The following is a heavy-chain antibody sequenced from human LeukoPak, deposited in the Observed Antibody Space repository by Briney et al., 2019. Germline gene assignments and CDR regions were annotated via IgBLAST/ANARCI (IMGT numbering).Heavy chain of an antibody. Sequence: GGSLRLSCAASGFTFSSYAVSWVRQAPGKGLEWVSLISGGGGTTYYADSVKGRFTISSDKSTSTVYLQMYSLRAEDTAGDYCAKNIANGGPRGYFDYWGQGTLVTVSS. CDR3: AKNIANGGPRGYFDY. D-gene: IGHD4-23*01. J-gene: IGHJ4*02. CDR1: GFTFSSYA. V-gene: IGHV3-23*01. CDR2: ISGGGGTT.